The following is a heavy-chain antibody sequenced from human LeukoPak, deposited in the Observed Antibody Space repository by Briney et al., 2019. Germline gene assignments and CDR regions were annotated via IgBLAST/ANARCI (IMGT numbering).Heavy chain of an antibody. V-gene: IGHV3-30-3*01. D-gene: IGHD6-19*01. CDR3: SRGYNSGWYTVDC. CDR1: GFTFSTYA. Sequence: GRSLRLSCAASGFTFSTYAMHWVRQAPGKGLEWVAVISYDGSDKFYPDSVEGRFTISRDNSKNTLYLQMNSLRPEDTALYYCSRGYNSGWYTVDCWGQGTLVAVSS. CDR2: ISYDGSDK. J-gene: IGHJ4*02.